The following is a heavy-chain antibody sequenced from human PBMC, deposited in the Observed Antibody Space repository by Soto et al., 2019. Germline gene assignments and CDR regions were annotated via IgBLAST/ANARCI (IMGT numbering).Heavy chain of an antibody. Sequence: TLSLTCAVSDDSISRGGYSWNWIRQPPGKGLEWIGYIYHSGFTLYNPSLTSRVTMSVDKSKNQFSLKLSSVTAADTAVYYCARDRRDRWILDSWGQG. V-gene: IGHV4-30-2*01. CDR1: DDSISRGGYS. J-gene: IGHJ4*02. CDR3: ARDRRDRWILDS. CDR2: IYHSGFT. D-gene: IGHD1-1*01.